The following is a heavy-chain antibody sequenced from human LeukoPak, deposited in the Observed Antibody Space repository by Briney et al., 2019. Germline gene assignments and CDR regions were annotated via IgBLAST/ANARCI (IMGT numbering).Heavy chain of an antibody. Sequence: GASVKVSCKASGYTFSYDINWVRQAPGQGLEWMGWINPNSGGTNYAQKFQGRVTMTRDTSISTAYMELSRLRSDDTAVYYCARDLYSGYDWGFDFYYYMDVWGKGTTVTVSS. CDR2: INPNSGGT. CDR3: ARDLYSGYDWGFDFYYYMDV. V-gene: IGHV1-2*02. D-gene: IGHD5-12*01. J-gene: IGHJ6*03. CDR1: GYTFSYD.